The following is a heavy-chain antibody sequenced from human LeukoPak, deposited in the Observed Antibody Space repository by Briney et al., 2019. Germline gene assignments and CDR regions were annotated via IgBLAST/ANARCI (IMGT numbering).Heavy chain of an antibody. D-gene: IGHD3-16*02. J-gene: IGHJ4*01. V-gene: IGHV3-48*03. CDR2: ISSSGTTR. Sequence: SLRLSCAASGFTFSSYEMNWVRQAPGKGLEWGSYISSSGTTRYYADSVKGRFTTSRDNAKNSLYLQMNSLRAEDTAVYYCARSGYLGPDYWGQGNLVTVSS. CDR3: ARSGYLGPDY. CDR1: GFTFSSYE.